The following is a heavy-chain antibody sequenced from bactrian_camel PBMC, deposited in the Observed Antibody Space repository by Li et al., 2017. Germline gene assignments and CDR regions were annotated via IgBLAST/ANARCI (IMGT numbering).Heavy chain of an antibody. CDR3: AAGPWFGVCSGSWFERSDDMY. CDR1: GYTFSNYC. Sequence: VQLVESGGGSVQSGGSLRLSCAASGYTFSNYCMAWFRQSPGRGREEVATLDGDGNTDYADSVKGRFTISQGDRKTTVYLQMNGLKPEDTAMYYCAAGPWFGVCSGSWFERSDDMYWGQGTQVTVS. J-gene: IGHJ4*01. CDR2: LDGDGNT. V-gene: IGHV3S1*01. D-gene: IGHD3*01.